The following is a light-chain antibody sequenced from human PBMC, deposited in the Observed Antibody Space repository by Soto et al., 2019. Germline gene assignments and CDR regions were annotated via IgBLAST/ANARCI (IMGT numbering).Light chain of an antibody. J-gene: IGKJ3*01. V-gene: IGKV1-33*01. CDR3: QQYDTLRVT. Sequence: DIQMTQSPSSLSASVGDRVTITCQASQDITNYLNWYQQKPGKAPNLLNYDASNLETGVPSRFSGSGSGTHFTFTISCLQPEDIATYYCQQYDTLRVTFGPGTKVDIK. CDR2: DAS. CDR1: QDITNY.